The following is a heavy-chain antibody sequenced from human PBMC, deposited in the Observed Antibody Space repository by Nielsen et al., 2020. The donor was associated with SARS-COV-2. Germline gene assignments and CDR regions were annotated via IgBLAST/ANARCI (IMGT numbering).Heavy chain of an antibody. CDR2: INHSGST. D-gene: IGHD3-16*01. J-gene: IGHJ4*02. CDR1: GGSISSSSYY. V-gene: IGHV4-39*07. Sequence: SETLSLTCTVSGGSISSSSYYWGWIRQPPGKGLEWIGEINHSGSTNYNPSLKSRVTISVDTSKNQFSLKLSSATAADTAVYYCAPSILSPWGYWGQGTLATVSS. CDR3: APSILSPWGY.